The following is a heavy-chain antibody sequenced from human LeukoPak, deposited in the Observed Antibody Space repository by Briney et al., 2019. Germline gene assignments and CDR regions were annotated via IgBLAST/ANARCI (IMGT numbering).Heavy chain of an antibody. CDR3: ARQKWEQQGRDYYFNGLDV. V-gene: IGHV4-4*02. Sequence: SETLSLTCSVSAGSISSSSWWSWVRQSPVKGLEWIGEIYLYGTTNYNPSLKSRVTMSVDRSKNQFSLKLNSVTAADTAVYYCARQKWEQQGRDYYFNGLDVWGPGTTVTVSS. D-gene: IGHD1-26*01. CDR1: AGSISSSSW. J-gene: IGHJ6*02. CDR2: IYLYGTT.